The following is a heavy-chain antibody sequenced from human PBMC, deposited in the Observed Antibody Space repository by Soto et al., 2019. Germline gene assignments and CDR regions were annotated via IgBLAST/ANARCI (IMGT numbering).Heavy chain of an antibody. CDR3: ERLPFSSYYGMDV. CDR2: INHSGST. Sequence: QVQLQQWGAGLLKPSETLSLTCAVYGGSFSGYYWSWIRQPPGKGLEWIGEINHSGSTNCNPSLKSRVTISVDPSMNQFSLKRSSVTAADTAVYYCERLPFSSYYGMDVWGKGTTVTVSS. V-gene: IGHV4-34*01. CDR1: GGSFSGYY. J-gene: IGHJ6*04. D-gene: IGHD2-2*01.